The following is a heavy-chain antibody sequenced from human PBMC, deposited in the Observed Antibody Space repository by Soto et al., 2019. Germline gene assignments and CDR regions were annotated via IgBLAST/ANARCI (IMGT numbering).Heavy chain of an antibody. CDR2: ISSSSSTI. V-gene: IGHV3-48*01. D-gene: IGHD3-3*01. J-gene: IGHJ4*01. Sequence: PGGSLRLSCAASGFTLSSYSMNWVRQAPGKGLEWVSYISSSSSTIYYADSVKGRFTISRDNAMNSLYLQMNSLRAEDTALYYCARGRAVSTPGTYLDYWGQGTLVTVSS. CDR3: ARGRAVSTPGTYLDY. CDR1: GFTLSSYS.